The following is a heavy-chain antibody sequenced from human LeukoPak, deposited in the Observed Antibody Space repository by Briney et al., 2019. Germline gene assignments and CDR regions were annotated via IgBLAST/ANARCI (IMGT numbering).Heavy chain of an antibody. Sequence: GASVKVSCKASGYTFTSYGISWLRQAPGQGLEWMGWISAYNGNTNYAQKLQGRVTMTTDTSTSTAYMELRSLRSDDTAVYYCARVYDILTGYPIWGRAFDIWGQGKMVTVSS. CDR2: ISAYNGNT. J-gene: IGHJ3*02. CDR1: GYTFTSYG. D-gene: IGHD3-9*01. CDR3: ARVYDILTGYPIWGRAFDI. V-gene: IGHV1-18*01.